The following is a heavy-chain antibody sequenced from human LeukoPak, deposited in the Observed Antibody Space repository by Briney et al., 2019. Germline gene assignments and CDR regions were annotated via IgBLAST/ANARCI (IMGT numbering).Heavy chain of an antibody. CDR1: GFTVSNNY. Sequence: GGSLRLSCVASGFTVSNNYMSWVRQAPGKGLEWVSVISWDGGSTSYADSVKGRFTISRDNSKNSLYLQMNSLRSEDSALYYCAKDRGGVDYWGQGTLVTVSS. D-gene: IGHD3-16*01. CDR2: ISWDGGST. CDR3: AKDRGGVDY. V-gene: IGHV3-43*01. J-gene: IGHJ4*02.